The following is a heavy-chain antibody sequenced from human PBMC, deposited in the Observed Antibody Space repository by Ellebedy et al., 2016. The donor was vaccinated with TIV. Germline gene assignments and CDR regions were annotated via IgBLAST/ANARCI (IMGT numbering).Heavy chain of an antibody. V-gene: IGHV6-1*01. CDR3: AREAWVVVAATPDAFDI. D-gene: IGHD2-15*01. CDR2: TYYRSKWYN. J-gene: IGHJ3*02. Sequence: SQTLSLTXXISGDSVSSNSAAWNWIRQSPSRGLEWLGRTYYRSKWYNDYAVSVKSRITINPDTSKNQFSLQLNSVTPEDTAVYYCAREAWVVVAATPDAFDIWGQGTMVTVSS. CDR1: GDSVSSNSAA.